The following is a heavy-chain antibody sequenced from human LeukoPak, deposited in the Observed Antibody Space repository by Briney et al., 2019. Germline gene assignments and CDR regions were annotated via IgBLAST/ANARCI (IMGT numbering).Heavy chain of an antibody. V-gene: IGHV3-30*18. CDR2: ISYDGSNK. Sequence: PGGSLRLSCAASGFTFSSYGMHWVRQAPGKGLEWVAVISYDGSNKYYADSVKGRFTISRDNSKNTLYLQMNSLRAEDTAVYYCAKSAAGFLEWLYFDYWGQGTLVTVSS. CDR1: GFTFSSYG. D-gene: IGHD3-3*01. J-gene: IGHJ4*02. CDR3: AKSAAGFLEWLYFDY.